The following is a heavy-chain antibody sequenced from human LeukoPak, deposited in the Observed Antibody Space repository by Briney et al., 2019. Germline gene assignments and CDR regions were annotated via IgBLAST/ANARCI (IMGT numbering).Heavy chain of an antibody. J-gene: IGHJ4*02. Sequence: SETLSLTCAVYGGSFSGYYWSSIRQPPGKGLEWIGEINHSGSTNYNPSLKSRVTISVDTSKNQFSLKLSSVTAADTAVYYCARGGLRYFDYWGQGTLVTVSS. V-gene: IGHV4-34*01. CDR3: ARGGLRYFDY. CDR2: INHSGST. CDR1: GGSFSGYY. D-gene: IGHD3-9*01.